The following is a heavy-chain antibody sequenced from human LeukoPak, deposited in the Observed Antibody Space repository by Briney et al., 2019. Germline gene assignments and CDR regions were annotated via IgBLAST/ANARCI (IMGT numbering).Heavy chain of an antibody. J-gene: IGHJ6*03. Sequence: ASVKVSCKASGYTFTGYYMHWVRQAPGQGLEWMGWINPNSGGTNYAQKFQGRVTMTRDTSISTAYKELSRLRSDDTAVYYCARTLPRITMVRGVIGGYYMDVWGKGTTVTVSS. CDR2: INPNSGGT. CDR1: GYTFTGYY. D-gene: IGHD3-10*01. V-gene: IGHV1-2*02. CDR3: ARTLPRITMVRGVIGGYYMDV.